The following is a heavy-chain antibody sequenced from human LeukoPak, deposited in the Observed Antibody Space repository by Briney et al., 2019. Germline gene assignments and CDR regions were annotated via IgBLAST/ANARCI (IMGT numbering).Heavy chain of an antibody. Sequence: GGSLRLSCAASGFPFSSYEMNWVRQAPGKGLEWVSYISSSGSTKYYADSVKGRFTISRDSAQNSLYLQMNSLRAEDSAVYYCARDQGIFDYWGQGTLVTVSS. CDR1: GFPFSSYE. J-gene: IGHJ4*02. CDR3: ARDQGIFDY. CDR2: ISSSGSTK. V-gene: IGHV3-48*03.